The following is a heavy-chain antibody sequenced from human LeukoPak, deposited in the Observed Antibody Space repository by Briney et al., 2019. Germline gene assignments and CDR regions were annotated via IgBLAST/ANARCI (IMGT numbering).Heavy chain of an antibody. D-gene: IGHD3-16*01. CDR2: NIPIFGTA. V-gene: IGHV1-69*06. CDR1: GGTFSSYA. Sequence: SVKISCKASGGTFSSYAISWVRQAPGQRLELMGGNIPIFGTANYQQNFQGRVTIPADKSTSTAYIELSSLRSEDTAVYYCARLGSLLTPFDYWGQGTLVTVSS. CDR3: ARLGSLLTPFDY. J-gene: IGHJ4*02.